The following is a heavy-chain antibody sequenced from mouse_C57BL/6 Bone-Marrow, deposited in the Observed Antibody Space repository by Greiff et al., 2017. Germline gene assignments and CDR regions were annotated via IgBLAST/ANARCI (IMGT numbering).Heavy chain of an antibody. J-gene: IGHJ4*01. CDR2: IDPENGDT. CDR3: TTARWFPYYAMDY. Sequence: EVQLQQSGAELVRPGASVKLSCTASGFNIKDDYMHWVKQRPEQGLEWIGWIDPENGDTEYASKFQGKATITADTSSNTAYLQLSSLTSEDTAVYYCTTARWFPYYAMDYWGQGTSVTVSS. D-gene: IGHD2-3*01. CDR1: GFNIKDDY. V-gene: IGHV14-4*01.